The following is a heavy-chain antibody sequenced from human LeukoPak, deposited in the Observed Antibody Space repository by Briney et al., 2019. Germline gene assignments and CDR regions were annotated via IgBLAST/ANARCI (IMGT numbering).Heavy chain of an antibody. CDR2: IIPIFGTA. CDR3: ARPLFLRIAVAGDDAFDI. J-gene: IGHJ3*02. D-gene: IGHD6-19*01. Sequence: SVMVSCKASGGTFSSYAISWVRQAPGQGLEWMGGIIPIFGTANYAQKFQGRVTITTDESTSTAYMELSSLRSEDTAVYYCARPLFLRIAVAGDDAFDIWGQGTMVTVSS. CDR1: GGTFSSYA. V-gene: IGHV1-69*05.